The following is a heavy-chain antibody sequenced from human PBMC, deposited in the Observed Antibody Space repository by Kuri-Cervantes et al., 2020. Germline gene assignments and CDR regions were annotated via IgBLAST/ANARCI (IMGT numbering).Heavy chain of an antibody. V-gene: IGHV3-23*01. CDR2: ISGSGGST. Sequence: GESLKISCAASGFTFSSYAMSWVRQAPGKGLEWVSAISGSGGSTYYADSAKGRFTISRDNSKNTLYLQMNSLRAEDTAVYYCAIMGYSGYDFFYWGQGTLVTVSS. CDR3: AIMGYSGYDFFY. CDR1: GFTFSSYA. D-gene: IGHD5-12*01. J-gene: IGHJ4*02.